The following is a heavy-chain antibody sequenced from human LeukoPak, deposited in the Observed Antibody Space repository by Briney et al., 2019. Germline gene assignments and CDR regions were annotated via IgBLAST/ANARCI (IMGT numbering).Heavy chain of an antibody. V-gene: IGHV3-30*02. J-gene: IGHJ4*02. CDR1: GFTFSSYG. D-gene: IGHD2-2*02. Sequence: QPGGSLRLSCAASGFTFSSYGMHWVRQAPGKGLEWVAFIRYDGSNKYYADSVKGRFTISRDNSKNTLYLQMNSLRAEDTAVYYCAKEGRFGVVPAAILLDKGDYWGQGTLVTVSS. CDR3: AKEGRFGVVPAAILLDKGDY. CDR2: IRYDGSNK.